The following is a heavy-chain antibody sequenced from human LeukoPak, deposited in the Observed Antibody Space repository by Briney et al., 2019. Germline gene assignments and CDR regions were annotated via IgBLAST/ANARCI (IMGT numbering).Heavy chain of an antibody. D-gene: IGHD4-11*01. J-gene: IGHJ4*02. V-gene: IGHV3-48*01. Sequence: AGGSLRLSCAASGFTFSAYSMNWVRQAPETGLEWVSYIGSSSSPIYYADSVKGRFTISRDNAKNSLYLQMDSLRAEDTAVYYCARDQAYSFDYWGQGTLVTVSS. CDR1: GFTFSAYS. CDR3: ARDQAYSFDY. CDR2: IGSSSSPI.